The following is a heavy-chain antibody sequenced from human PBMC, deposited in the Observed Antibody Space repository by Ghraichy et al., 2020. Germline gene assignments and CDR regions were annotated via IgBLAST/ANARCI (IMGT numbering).Heavy chain of an antibody. Sequence: GGSLRLSCAASRFTFTWYWMSWVRQAPGKGLEWVASIKQDGNVKYYVDSVKGRFTISRDNAKNSLYLQMNSLRPEDTAVYYCARDAFWGQGTLVTVSS. J-gene: IGHJ4*02. CDR2: IKQDGNVK. CDR1: RFTFTWYW. CDR3: ARDAF. V-gene: IGHV3-7*01.